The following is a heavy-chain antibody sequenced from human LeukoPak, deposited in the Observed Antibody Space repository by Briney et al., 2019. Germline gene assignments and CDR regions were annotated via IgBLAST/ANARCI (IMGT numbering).Heavy chain of an antibody. D-gene: IGHD6-13*01. CDR2: IIPIFGTA. CDR3: AREAGGYSSSSFDY. Sequence: SVKVSCKASGGTFSSYAISWVRQAPGQGLEWMGGIIPIFGTANYAQKFQGRVAITADESTSTAYMELSSLRSEDTAVYYCAREAGGYSSSSFDYWGQGTLVTVSS. V-gene: IGHV1-69*13. CDR1: GGTFSSYA. J-gene: IGHJ4*02.